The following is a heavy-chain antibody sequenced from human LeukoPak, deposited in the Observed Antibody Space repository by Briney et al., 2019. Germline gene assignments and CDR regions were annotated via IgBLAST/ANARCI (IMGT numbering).Heavy chain of an antibody. J-gene: IGHJ4*02. CDR3: ARPAGYSSSWIDY. V-gene: IGHV5-51*01. CDR2: IYPGDSGT. CDR1: GYSFTTCW. Sequence: GESLEISCKGSGYSFTTCWIGWVRQMPGKGLEWVGIIYPGDSGTRYSPSFQGRVTISADKSVTTAYLQWSSLKASDTAMYYCARPAGYSSSWIDYWGQGTLVTVSS. D-gene: IGHD6-13*01.